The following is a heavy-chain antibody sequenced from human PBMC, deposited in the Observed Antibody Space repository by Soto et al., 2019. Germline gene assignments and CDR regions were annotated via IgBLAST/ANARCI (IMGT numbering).Heavy chain of an antibody. CDR3: ARGFSGMLTAAAAPGINYYYGMDV. J-gene: IGHJ6*02. CDR2: ISNDGSEK. Sequence: PGGSLRLSCAASGFTLSTYDMHWVRQATGKGLEWVATISNDGSEKYYADSVKGRFTISRDNAKNSLYLQMNSLRAEDTAVYYCARGFSGMLTAAAAPGINYYYGMDVWGQGTTVTVSS. V-gene: IGHV3-30*03. CDR1: GFTLSTYD. D-gene: IGHD6-13*01.